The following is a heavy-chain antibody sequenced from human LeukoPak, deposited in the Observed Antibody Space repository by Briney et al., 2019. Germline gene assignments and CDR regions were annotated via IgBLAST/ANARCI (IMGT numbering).Heavy chain of an antibody. D-gene: IGHD6-13*01. Sequence: PSETLSLTCSVSGGSISSKNYYWGWIRQPPGKGPEGIGSIFYSGSTTYNPSLKSRVTISIDTSKNQFSLKVNSVTAADTAVYYCARGNPFGPEQSIAAAGTLDYWGQGTLVTVSS. J-gene: IGHJ4*02. CDR3: ARGNPFGPEQSIAAAGTLDY. CDR2: IFYSGST. V-gene: IGHV4-39*07. CDR1: GGSISSKNYY.